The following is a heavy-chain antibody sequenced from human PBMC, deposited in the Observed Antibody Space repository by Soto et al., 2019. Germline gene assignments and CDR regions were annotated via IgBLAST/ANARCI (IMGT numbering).Heavy chain of an antibody. CDR3: ARDFGGGIRISNWFDP. Sequence: QVQLVQSGAEVKKPGSSVKVSCKASGGTFSSYAISWVRQAPGPGLEWMGGIIPIFGTANYAQKCQGRVTITADESTSTAYMELSSLRSEDTAVYYCARDFGGGIRISNWFDPWGQGTLVTVSS. J-gene: IGHJ5*02. CDR2: IIPIFGTA. CDR1: GGTFSSYA. D-gene: IGHD2-15*01. V-gene: IGHV1-69*01.